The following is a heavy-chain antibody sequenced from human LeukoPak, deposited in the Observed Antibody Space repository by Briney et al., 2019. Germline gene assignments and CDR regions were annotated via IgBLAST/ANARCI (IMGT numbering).Heavy chain of an antibody. CDR2: IYYSGST. CDR1: GGSISSSSYY. CDR3: ARTGSGWPTIDY. D-gene: IGHD6-19*01. J-gene: IGHJ4*02. Sequence: SETLSLTCTVSGGSISSSSYYWGWIRQPPGKGLEWIGSIYYSGSTYYNPSLKSRVTISVDKSKNQFSLKLSSVTAADTAVYYCARTGSGWPTIDYWGQGTLVTVSS. V-gene: IGHV4-39*07.